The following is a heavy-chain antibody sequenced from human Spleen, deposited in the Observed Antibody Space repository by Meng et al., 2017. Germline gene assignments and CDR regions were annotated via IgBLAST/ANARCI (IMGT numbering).Heavy chain of an antibody. CDR3: ARDTYYDSSGYYKAGTDAFDI. CDR2: IGTAGDT. V-gene: IGHV3-13*01. Sequence: GESLKISCAASGFTFSSYDMHWVRQATGKGLEWVSAIGTAGDTYYPGSVKGRFTISRENAKNSLYLQMNSLRAGDTAVYYCARDTYYDSSGYYKAGTDAFDIWGQGTMVTVSS. D-gene: IGHD3-22*01. J-gene: IGHJ3*02. CDR1: GFTFSSYD.